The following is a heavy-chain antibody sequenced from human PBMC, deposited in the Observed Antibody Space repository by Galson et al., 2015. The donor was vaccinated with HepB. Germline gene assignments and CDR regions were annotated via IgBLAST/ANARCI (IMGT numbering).Heavy chain of an antibody. CDR2: IYHSGST. V-gene: IGHV4-4*02. Sequence: ETLSLPCAISGGSINSSNWWSWVRQPPGKGLEWIGQIYHSGSTNYNPSLTSRVTISVEKSRNQFSLKLSSVTAADTAVYYCARVGGQTYYNSWSGLAFDFWGQGTMVTVSS. J-gene: IGHJ3*01. CDR3: ARVGGQTYYNSWSGLAFDF. CDR1: GGSINSSNW. D-gene: IGHD3-3*01.